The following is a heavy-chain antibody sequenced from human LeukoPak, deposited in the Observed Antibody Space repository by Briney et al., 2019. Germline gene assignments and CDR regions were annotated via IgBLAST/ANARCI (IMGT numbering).Heavy chain of an antibody. D-gene: IGHD2-8*01. J-gene: IGHJ4*02. CDR1: GGSISSGSYY. CDR3: ATARGCSNGVCSSIGLDY. Sequence: SQTLSLTCTVSGGSISSGSYYWTWIRQPGGKGLEWIGRISTTGSSNYNSDLKSRVTISVDTSKNQFSLRLSSVTAADTAVYYCATARGCSNGVCSSIGLDYWGQGTLVTVSS. CDR2: ISTTGSS. V-gene: IGHV4-61*02.